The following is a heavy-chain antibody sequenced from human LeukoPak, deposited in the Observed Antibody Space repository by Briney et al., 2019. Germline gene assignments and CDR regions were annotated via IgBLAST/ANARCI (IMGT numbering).Heavy chain of an antibody. V-gene: IGHV3-21*01. Sequence: GGSLRLSCAASGFTSSSYSMNWVRQAPGKGLEWVSSISSSSSYIYYADSVKGRFTISRDNAKNSLYLQMNSLRAEDTAVYYCARVEVYYYYYGMDVWGQGTTVTVSS. CDR1: GFTSSSYS. J-gene: IGHJ6*02. CDR3: ARVEVYYYYYGMDV. CDR2: ISSSSSYI.